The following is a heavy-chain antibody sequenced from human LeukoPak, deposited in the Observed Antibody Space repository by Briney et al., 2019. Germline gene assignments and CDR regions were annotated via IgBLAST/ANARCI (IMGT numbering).Heavy chain of an antibody. Sequence: MSSGTLSLTCTVSGASITDYYWSWIRQPPAKGLEWIGYIYYSGSPNYNPSLKSRVTLSLDTSQNQFSLKLTSVTAADTAVYYCAYGGDAYKTGYWGQGTLVTVSS. J-gene: IGHJ4*02. CDR1: GASITDYY. CDR3: AYGGDAYKTGY. D-gene: IGHD5-24*01. V-gene: IGHV4-59*01. CDR2: IYYSGSP.